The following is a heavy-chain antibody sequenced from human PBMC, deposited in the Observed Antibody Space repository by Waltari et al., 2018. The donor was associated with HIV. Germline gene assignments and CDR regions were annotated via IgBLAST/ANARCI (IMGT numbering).Heavy chain of an antibody. J-gene: IGHJ4*02. V-gene: IGHV3-23*01. Sequence: EERLLQSGGKLVQPGGSLRLYCAGSGFNFINHGLAGVRQAPGKELDWVSGIGGNGRNTYYADSANGRFAIARDNSKNTLFLQINNLRAEDTAIYDCARYRVTHGAYSYFDSWGQGTRVIVSS. CDR3: ARYRVTHGAYSYFDS. CDR1: GFNFINHG. D-gene: IGHD3-16*01. CDR2: IGGNGRNT.